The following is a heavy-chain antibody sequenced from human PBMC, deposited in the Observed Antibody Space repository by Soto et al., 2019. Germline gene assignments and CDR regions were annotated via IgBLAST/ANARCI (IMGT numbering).Heavy chain of an antibody. J-gene: IGHJ6*02. D-gene: IGHD4-17*01. Sequence: ASVKVSCKASGYTFTSYAMHWVRQAPGQRREWMGWINAGNGNTKYSQKFQGRVTITRDTSASTAYMELSSLRSEDTAVYYCARDSRAYGDYNYYYYYGMDVWGQGTTVTVSS. CDR3: ARDSRAYGDYNYYYYYGMDV. CDR1: GYTFTSYA. CDR2: INAGNGNT. V-gene: IGHV1-3*01.